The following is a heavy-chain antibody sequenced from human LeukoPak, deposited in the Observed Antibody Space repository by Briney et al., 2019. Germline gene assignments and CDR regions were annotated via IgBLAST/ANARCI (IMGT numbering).Heavy chain of an antibody. CDR3: ARDRSGPDAFDI. Sequence: GGSLRLSCAASGFIFSTYSMSWVRQAPGKGLEWVSSISSTSSYIYYADSVKGRFTFSRDNAKNSLYLQINSLRVEDTAVYYCARDRSGPDAFDIWGQGTMVTVSS. V-gene: IGHV3-21*01. CDR2: ISSTSSYI. CDR1: GFIFSTYS. J-gene: IGHJ3*02.